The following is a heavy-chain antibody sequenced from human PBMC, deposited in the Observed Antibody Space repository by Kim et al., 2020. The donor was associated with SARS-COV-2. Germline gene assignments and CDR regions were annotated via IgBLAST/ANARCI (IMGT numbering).Heavy chain of an antibody. D-gene: IGHD3-3*01. CDR3: ARGDWSGYYSYFDY. CDR2: IWYDGSNK. Sequence: GGSLRLSCAASGFTFSSYGMHWVRQAPGKGLEWVAVIWYDGSNKYYADSVKGRFTISRDNSKNTLYLQMNSLRAEDTAVYYCARGDWSGYYSYFDYWGQGTLVTVSS. J-gene: IGHJ4*02. CDR1: GFTFSSYG. V-gene: IGHV3-33*01.